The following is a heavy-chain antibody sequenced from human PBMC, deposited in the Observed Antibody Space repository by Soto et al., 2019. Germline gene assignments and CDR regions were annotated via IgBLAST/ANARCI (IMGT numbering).Heavy chain of an antibody. D-gene: IGHD6-13*01. CDR2: IKSKTDGGTT. CDR1: GFTFSNAW. Sequence: GGSLRLSCAASGFTFSNAWMSWVRQAPGKGLEWVGRIKSKTDGGTTDYAAPVKGRFTISRDDSKNTLYLQMNSLKTEDTAVYYCTTRIAAAAWDDAFDIWGQGTMVTVSS. V-gene: IGHV3-15*01. J-gene: IGHJ3*02. CDR3: TTRIAAAAWDDAFDI.